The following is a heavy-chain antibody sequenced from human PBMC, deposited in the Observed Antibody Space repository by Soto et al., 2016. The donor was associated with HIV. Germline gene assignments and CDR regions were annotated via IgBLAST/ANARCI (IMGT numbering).Heavy chain of an antibody. V-gene: IGHV3-21*01. CDR3: AKGLSMGRTIFGVSQSYLYYMDV. CDR2: ISRSSTYI. D-gene: IGHD3-3*01. J-gene: IGHJ6*03. CDR1: EFTFRTYS. Sequence: EVQLVESGGGLVKPGESLRLSCTGSEFTFRTYSMNWVRQAPGKGLEWVSSISRSSTYIYYADSVKGRFTISRDNAKNLLYLQMNSLRAEDTAVYYCAKGLSMGRTIFGVSQSYLYYMDVWGKGTTVTVSS.